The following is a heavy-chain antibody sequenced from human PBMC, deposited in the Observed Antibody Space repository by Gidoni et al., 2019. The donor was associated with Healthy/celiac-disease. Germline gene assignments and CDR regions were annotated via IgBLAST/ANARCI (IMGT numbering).Heavy chain of an antibody. CDR3: AKDIQDYGDYGGAFDI. D-gene: IGHD4-17*01. CDR2: ISWNSGSI. J-gene: IGHJ3*02. CDR1: GFTFDDSA. V-gene: IGHV3-9*01. Sequence: EVQLVESGGGSVPPGRSLRLPCAASGFTFDDSAMHWVRQAPGKGLGWVSGISWNSGSIGDADSVKGRFTISRDNAKNSLYLQMNSLRAEDTALYYCAKDIQDYGDYGGAFDIWGQGTNGHRLF.